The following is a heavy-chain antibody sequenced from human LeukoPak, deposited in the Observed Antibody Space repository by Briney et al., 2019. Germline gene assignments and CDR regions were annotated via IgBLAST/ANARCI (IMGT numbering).Heavy chain of an antibody. Sequence: PSETLSLTCTVSGGSMTCYYWSWIRQPPGKGLEWIGYIYYSGSTNSNSSLKSRVTISVDTSNSQFSLNLTSVTAADTAVYYSARHYGTNGYFSSFFDYWGQGTLVTVSS. CDR1: GGSMTCYY. J-gene: IGHJ4*02. D-gene: IGHD3-22*01. CDR3: ARHYGTNGYFSSFFDY. CDR2: IYYSGST. V-gene: IGHV4-59*01.